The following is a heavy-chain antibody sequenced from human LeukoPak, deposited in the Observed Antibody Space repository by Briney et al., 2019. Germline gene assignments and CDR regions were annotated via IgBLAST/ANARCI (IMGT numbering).Heavy chain of an antibody. V-gene: IGHV4-61*02. Sequence: PSETLSLTCTVSGGSISSGSYYCSWIRQPAGKGLEWIGRIYTSGSTNYSPSLKSRVTISVDTSKNQFSLKLSSVTAADTAVYYCARGEGYCSSTSCYASLVLDYWGQGTLVTVSS. CDR1: GGSISSGSYY. J-gene: IGHJ4*02. CDR2: IYTSGST. CDR3: ARGEGYCSSTSCYASLVLDY. D-gene: IGHD2-2*01.